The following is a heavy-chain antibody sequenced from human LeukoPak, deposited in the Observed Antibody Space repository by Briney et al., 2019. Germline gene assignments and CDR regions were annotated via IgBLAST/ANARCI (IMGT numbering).Heavy chain of an antibody. CDR3: ARDYRSGRSNWFDP. CDR1: GGTFSSYT. D-gene: IGHD6-19*01. J-gene: IGHJ5*02. V-gene: IGHV1-69*08. CDR2: IIPILGTA. Sequence: GASVTVSCKASGGTFSSYTISWGRQAPGQGLEWMGRIIPILGTANYAQKFQVRVTTTADKSTSTAYMELSSMRSEDTAVYYCARDYRSGRSNWFDPWGQGTLVTVSS.